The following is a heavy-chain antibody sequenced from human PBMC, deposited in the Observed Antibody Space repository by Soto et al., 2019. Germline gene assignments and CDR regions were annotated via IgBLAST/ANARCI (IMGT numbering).Heavy chain of an antibody. Sequence: ASVKVSCKASGYTFTSYYMHWVRQAPGQGLEWMGIINPSGGSTSYAQKFQGRVTMTRGTSTSTVYMELSSLRSEDTAVYYCARDQGSLWFGESTFDYWGQGTLVTVSS. CDR3: ARDQGSLWFGESTFDY. J-gene: IGHJ4*02. CDR1: GYTFTSYY. CDR2: INPSGGST. V-gene: IGHV1-46*03. D-gene: IGHD3-10*01.